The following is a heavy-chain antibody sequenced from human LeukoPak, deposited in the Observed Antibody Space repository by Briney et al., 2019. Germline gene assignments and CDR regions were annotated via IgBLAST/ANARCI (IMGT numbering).Heavy chain of an antibody. Sequence: PSETLSLTCTVSGGSISSYYWSWIRQPPGKGLEWIGYIYYSGSTNYNPSLKSRVTISVDTSKNQFSLKLSSVTAADTAVYYCAGGYDSSGYYPNYFDYWGQGTLVTVSS. D-gene: IGHD3-22*01. V-gene: IGHV4-59*01. CDR3: AGGYDSSGYYPNYFDY. J-gene: IGHJ4*02. CDR1: GGSISSYY. CDR2: IYYSGST.